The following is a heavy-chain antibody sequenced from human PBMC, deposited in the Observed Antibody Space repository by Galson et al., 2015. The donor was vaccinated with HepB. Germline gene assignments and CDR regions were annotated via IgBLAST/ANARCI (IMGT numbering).Heavy chain of an antibody. V-gene: IGHV3-30-3*01. CDR3: ARSIVGATPYYYYYGMDV. CDR2: ISHDGSNK. J-gene: IGHJ6*02. D-gene: IGHD1-26*01. Sequence: SLRLSCAASGFTFSSYPMDWVRQAPGKGLEWVAVISHDGSNKYYADSVKGRFTISRDNSKNTLYLQMNSLRAEDTAVYYCARSIVGATPYYYYYGMDVWGQGTTVTVSS. CDR1: GFTFSSYP.